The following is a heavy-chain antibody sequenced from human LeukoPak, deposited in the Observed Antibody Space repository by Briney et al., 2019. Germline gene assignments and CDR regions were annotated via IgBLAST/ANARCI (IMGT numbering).Heavy chain of an antibody. J-gene: IGHJ4*02. V-gene: IGHV4-59*01. Sequence: PSETLSLTCTVSGGSISSYYWSWIRRPPGKGLEWIGYIYYSGSTNYNPSLKSRVTISVDTSKNQFSLKLSSVTAADTAVYYCARGQRGIIAVAGKGQYYFDYWGQGTLVTVSS. CDR1: GGSISSYY. D-gene: IGHD6-19*01. CDR3: ARGQRGIIAVAGKGQYYFDY. CDR2: IYYSGST.